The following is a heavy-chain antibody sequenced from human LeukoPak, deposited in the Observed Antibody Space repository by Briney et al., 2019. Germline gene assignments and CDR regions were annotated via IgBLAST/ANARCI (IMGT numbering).Heavy chain of an antibody. V-gene: IGHV3-23*01. J-gene: IGHJ4*02. CDR2: ISGSGGST. Sequence: GGSLRLSCAASGFTFSNYAMSRVRQAPGKGLEWVSAISGSGGSTYYADSVKGRFTISRDNSKNTLYLQMNSLRAEDTAVYYCAKDADYYDSSGYYDYWGQGTLVTVSS. D-gene: IGHD3-22*01. CDR3: AKDADYYDSSGYYDY. CDR1: GFTFSNYA.